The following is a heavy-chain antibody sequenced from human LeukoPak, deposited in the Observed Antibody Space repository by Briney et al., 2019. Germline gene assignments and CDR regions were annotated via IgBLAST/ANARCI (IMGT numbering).Heavy chain of an antibody. CDR1: GYTFSSYA. CDR3: AKDLGPALRPLDY. Sequence: GGSLRLSCAASGYTFSSYAMSWVRQAPGKGLEWVSAISGSGGSTYYADSVKGRFTISRDNSKNTLYLQMNSLRAEDTAVYYCAKDLGPALRPLDYWGQGTLVTVSS. J-gene: IGHJ4*02. CDR2: ISGSGGST. D-gene: IGHD2-2*01. V-gene: IGHV3-23*01.